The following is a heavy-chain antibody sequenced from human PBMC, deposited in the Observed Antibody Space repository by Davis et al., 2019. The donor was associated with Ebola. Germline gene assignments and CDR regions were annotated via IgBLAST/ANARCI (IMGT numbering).Heavy chain of an antibody. V-gene: IGHV1-18*01. J-gene: IGHJ4*02. CDR1: GYTFTSYG. CDR2: ISVYNGNT. Sequence: AASVKVSCKASGYTFTSYGISWVRQAPAKGLEVMGVISVYNGNTNYAQKLQGRVTMTTDTTTSTAYMELESLRYDDTAVYYCVRSTYDILIDFDFWGQGTLVTVSS. D-gene: IGHD3-9*01. CDR3: VRSTYDILIDFDF.